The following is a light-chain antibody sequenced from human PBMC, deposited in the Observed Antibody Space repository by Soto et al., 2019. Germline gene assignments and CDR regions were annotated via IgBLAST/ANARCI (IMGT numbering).Light chain of an antibody. CDR2: DAS. CDR1: QSLSSSQ. V-gene: IGKV3-20*01. Sequence: EIVLTQSPGTLSLSPGERATLSCRASQSLSSSQLAWYQQKPGQAPRLLIHDASSRATGISDRFTGSGSGTDFTLTITTLEPEDFAVYYCKQYGSSPRTFGLGTKVDI. CDR3: KQYGSSPRT. J-gene: IGKJ1*01.